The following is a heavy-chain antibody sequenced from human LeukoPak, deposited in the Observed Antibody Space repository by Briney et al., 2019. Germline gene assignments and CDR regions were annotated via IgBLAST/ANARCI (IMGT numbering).Heavy chain of an antibody. D-gene: IGHD3-22*01. CDR1: GFTFSSYA. V-gene: IGHV3-23*01. CDR2: ISGSGGST. J-gene: IGHJ4*02. CDR3: AKDPLYYYDSSGYYFDY. Sequence: GGSLRLSCASSGFTFSSYAMSWVRQAPGKGLEWVSSISGSGGSTYYADSVKGRFTISRDNSKNTLYLQMNSLRAEDTAVYYCAKDPLYYYDSSGYYFDYWGQGTLVTVSS.